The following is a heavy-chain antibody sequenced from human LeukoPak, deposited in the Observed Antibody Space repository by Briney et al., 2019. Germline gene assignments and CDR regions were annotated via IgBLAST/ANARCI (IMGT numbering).Heavy chain of an antibody. D-gene: IGHD1-1*01. J-gene: IGHJ4*02. CDR2: FDPEDGET. CDR1: GYTLTELS. Sequence: ASVKVSCKVSGYTLTELSMHWVRQAPGKGLEWMGGFDPEDGETIYAQRFQGRVTMTEDTSTDTAYMELSSLRSEDTAVYYCATRGNWNDGYHGLFDYWGQGTLVTVSS. V-gene: IGHV1-24*01. CDR3: ATRGNWNDGYHGLFDY.